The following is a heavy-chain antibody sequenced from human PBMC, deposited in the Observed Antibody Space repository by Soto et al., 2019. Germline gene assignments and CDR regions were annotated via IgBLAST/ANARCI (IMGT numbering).Heavy chain of an antibody. J-gene: IGHJ4*02. V-gene: IGHV4-59*08. CDR3: ARRGYIDY. CDR2: IYNSGTT. CDR1: GGSISSYY. Sequence: PSETLSLACTVSGGSISSYYWTWIRQPPGKGLEWIGSIYNSGTTNYNPSLKSRVTISVETSKNQFSLKLSSVTAADTAVYYCARRGYIDYWGQGTLVTVSS.